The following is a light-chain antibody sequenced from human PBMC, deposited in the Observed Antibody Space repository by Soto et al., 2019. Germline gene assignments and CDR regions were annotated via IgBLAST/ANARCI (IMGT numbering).Light chain of an antibody. Sequence: EIVLTQSPGTLSLSPGERATLSCRASQSVSSSYLAWYQQKPGQAPRLLIYGASSRATGIPDRFSGSGSGIDFTLTISRLEPEDFAVYYCQQYGGSPRTLGQGTKVEIK. CDR1: QSVSSSY. CDR2: GAS. CDR3: QQYGGSPRT. J-gene: IGKJ1*01. V-gene: IGKV3-20*01.